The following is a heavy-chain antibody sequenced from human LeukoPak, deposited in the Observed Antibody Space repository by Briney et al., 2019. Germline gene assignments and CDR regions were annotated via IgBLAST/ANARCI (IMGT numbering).Heavy chain of an antibody. J-gene: IGHJ5*02. CDR1: GYTFTGYY. D-gene: IGHD1-7*01. Sequence: ASVKVSCKASGYTFTGYYMHWVRQAPGQGLEWMGWINPNSGGTNYAQKFQGRVTMTRDTSISTAYMELSRLRSDDTAVYYCARAGNWNYGDGCFDPWGQGTLVTVSS. CDR3: ARAGNWNYGDGCFDP. V-gene: IGHV1-2*02. CDR2: INPNSGGT.